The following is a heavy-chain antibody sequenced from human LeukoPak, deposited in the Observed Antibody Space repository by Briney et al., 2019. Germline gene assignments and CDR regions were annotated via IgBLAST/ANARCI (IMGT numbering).Heavy chain of an antibody. J-gene: IGHJ3*02. Sequence: SETLSLTCAVYGGSFSGYYWTWIRQPPGKGLEWIGEINHSGITIYNPSLKSRVTMSVDTSKNQFSLNLGSVTAADTALYYCARTYHFLDNTGTFTFDIWGQGTKVTVSS. CDR1: GGSFSGYY. CDR2: INHSGIT. D-gene: IGHD1-7*01. V-gene: IGHV4-34*01. CDR3: ARTYHFLDNTGTFTFDI.